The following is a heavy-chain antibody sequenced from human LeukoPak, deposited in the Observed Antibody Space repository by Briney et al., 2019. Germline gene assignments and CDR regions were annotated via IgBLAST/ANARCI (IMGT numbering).Heavy chain of an antibody. D-gene: IGHD1-26*01. Sequence: SETLSLTCSVSRGSISSDSWTWIRQPPGKTLEWVGKIHFGGSTNYNPSLRGRVVISVDNSRKYFSLRLTSVTSADTAVYYCAREASGTFFNWGQGTLVSVSS. V-gene: IGHV4-59*01. J-gene: IGHJ4*02. CDR2: IHFGGST. CDR1: RGSISSDS. CDR3: AREASGTFFN.